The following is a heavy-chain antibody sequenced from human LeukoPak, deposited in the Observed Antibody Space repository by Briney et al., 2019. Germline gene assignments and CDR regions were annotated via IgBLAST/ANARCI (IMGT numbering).Heavy chain of an antibody. CDR2: ISAYNGNT. CDR1: GYTFTSYG. D-gene: IGHD1-26*01. Sequence: GASVKVSCKASGYTFTSYGISWVRQAPGQGLEWMGWISAYNGNTNYAQKLQGRVTMTTDTSTSTAYKELRSLRSDDTAVYYCAREERSGSYMDWGQGTLVTVSS. V-gene: IGHV1-18*01. CDR3: AREERSGSYMD. J-gene: IGHJ4*02.